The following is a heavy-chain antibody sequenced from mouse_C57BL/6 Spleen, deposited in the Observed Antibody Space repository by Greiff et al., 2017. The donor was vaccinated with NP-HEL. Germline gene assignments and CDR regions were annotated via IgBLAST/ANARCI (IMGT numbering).Heavy chain of an antibody. J-gene: IGHJ3*01. CDR3: ARGAHYGFAY. D-gene: IGHD1-1*02. CDR1: GYTFTSYW. Sequence: VQLQQPGAELVMPGASVKLSCKASGYTFTSYWMHWVKQRPGQGLEWIGEIDPSDSYTNYNQKFKGKSTLTVDKSSSTAYMQLSSLTSGDSAVYYCARGAHYGFAYWGQGTLVTVSA. V-gene: IGHV1-69*01. CDR2: IDPSDSYT.